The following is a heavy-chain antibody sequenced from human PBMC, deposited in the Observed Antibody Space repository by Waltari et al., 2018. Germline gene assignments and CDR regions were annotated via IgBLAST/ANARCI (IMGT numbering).Heavy chain of an antibody. V-gene: IGHV3-64D*08. CDR3: VKDGPGAGWGDYDY. Sequence: EVQLVESGGGLVQPGGSLRLSCSASGFTFSSFSMHWVRQAPGKGLEYVSAVMNNGDSAYYADSVKGRFTSSRDNSKNTLYLQMTSLKAEDTAVYYCVKDGPGAGWGDYDYWGQGTLVTVSS. D-gene: IGHD3-16*01. J-gene: IGHJ4*02. CDR2: VMNNGDSA. CDR1: GFTFSSFS.